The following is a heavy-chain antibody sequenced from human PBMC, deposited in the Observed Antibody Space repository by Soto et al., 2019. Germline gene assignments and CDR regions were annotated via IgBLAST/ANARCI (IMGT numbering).Heavy chain of an antibody. CDR1: GYTFTSYD. Sequence: ASVQVSCKASGYTFTSYDINWVRQATGQGLEWMGWMNPNSGNTGYAQKFQGRVTMTRNTSISTAYMELSSLRSEDTAVYYCARGWDDYIWGSYRYEYYYMDVWGKGTTVTVSS. D-gene: IGHD3-16*02. CDR2: MNPNSGNT. CDR3: ARGWDDYIWGSYRYEYYYMDV. J-gene: IGHJ6*03. V-gene: IGHV1-8*01.